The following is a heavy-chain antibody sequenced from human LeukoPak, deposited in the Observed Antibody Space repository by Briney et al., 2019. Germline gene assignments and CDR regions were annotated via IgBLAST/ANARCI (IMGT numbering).Heavy chain of an antibody. CDR3: ARGRRHYSSTRLYAFDI. Sequence: SETLSLTCTVSGGSISSSSYYWGWIRQPPGKGLEWIGSIYYSGSTYYNPSLKSRVTISVDTSKNQFSLKLSSVTAADTAVYYCARGRRHYSSTRLYAFDIWGQGTMVTVSS. CDR1: GGSISSSSYY. CDR2: IYYSGST. D-gene: IGHD6-13*01. V-gene: IGHV4-39*07. J-gene: IGHJ3*02.